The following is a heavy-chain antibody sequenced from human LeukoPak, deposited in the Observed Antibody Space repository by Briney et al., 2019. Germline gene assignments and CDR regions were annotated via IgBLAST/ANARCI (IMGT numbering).Heavy chain of an antibody. J-gene: IGHJ4*02. Sequence: GRSLRLSCAASGFTFSSYGMHWVRQAPGKGLEWVAVIWYDGSNKYYADSVKGRFTIPRDNSKNTLYLQMNSLRAEDTAVYYCARQAAVAGDHFDYWGQGTLVTVSS. D-gene: IGHD6-19*01. V-gene: IGHV3-33*01. CDR1: GFTFSSYG. CDR2: IWYDGSNK. CDR3: ARQAAVAGDHFDY.